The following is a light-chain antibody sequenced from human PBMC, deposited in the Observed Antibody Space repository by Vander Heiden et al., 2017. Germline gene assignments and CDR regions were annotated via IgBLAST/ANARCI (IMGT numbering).Light chain of an antibody. CDR2: LGS. CDR3: RQALQNPIT. J-gene: IGKJ4*01. CDR1: QSLLHSNGYNY. V-gene: IGKV2-28*01. Sequence: DIVMTQSPLSLPVTPGEPASISCRSSQSLLHSNGYNYLDWYLQKPGQSPQLLLYLGSNRASGVPDSIRDSGSGTDFRLKISIMKAEHVRVYFSRQALQNPITFGGGTKLEIK.